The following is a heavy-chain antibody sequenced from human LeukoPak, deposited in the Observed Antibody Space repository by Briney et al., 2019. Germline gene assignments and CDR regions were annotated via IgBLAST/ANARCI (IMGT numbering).Heavy chain of an antibody. CDR1: GFTFSDYY. V-gene: IGHV3-11*04. CDR2: ISSSGSTI. Sequence: PGGSLRLSCAASGFTFSDYYMSWIRQAPGKGLEWVSYISSSGSTIYYADSVKGRFTISRDNAKNSLYLQMNSLRAEDTAVYYCARESGAMVISHAFDIWGQGTMVTVSS. CDR3: ARESGAMVISHAFDI. D-gene: IGHD5-18*01. J-gene: IGHJ3*02.